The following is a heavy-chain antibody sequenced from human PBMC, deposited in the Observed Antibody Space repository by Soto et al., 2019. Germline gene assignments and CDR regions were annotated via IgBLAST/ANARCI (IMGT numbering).Heavy chain of an antibody. CDR2: IYYSGTT. J-gene: IGHJ5*02. V-gene: IGHV4-59*01. CDR1: GGSISNYY. D-gene: IGHD4-17*01. CDR3: AKLPWADYGGILDP. Sequence: QVQLQESGPGLVKPSETLSLTCTVSGGSISNYYWTWIRQPPGKGLEWIGYIYYSGTTHYTPYIKLRSTISVDTANNQFSLQRSSVTAADTAVYYWAKLPWADYGGILDPWGQGTLVTVSS.